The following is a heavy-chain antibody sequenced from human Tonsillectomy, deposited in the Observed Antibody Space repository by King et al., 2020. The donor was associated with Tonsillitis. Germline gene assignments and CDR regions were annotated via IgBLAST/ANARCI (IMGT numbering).Heavy chain of an antibody. V-gene: IGHV4-34*01. D-gene: IGHD6-13*01. CDR2: INHSGST. Sequence: VQLQQWGAGLLKPSETLSLICVVYGGSFSDYYWSWIRQSPGKGLEWIGEINHSGSTNYNPSFKSRVTISIDTSKNQFSLKLSSVTAADTAVYYCARDPNSPGVAEQFDYWGQGTLVTVSS. J-gene: IGHJ4*02. CDR3: ARDPNSPGVAEQFDY. CDR1: GGSFSDYY.